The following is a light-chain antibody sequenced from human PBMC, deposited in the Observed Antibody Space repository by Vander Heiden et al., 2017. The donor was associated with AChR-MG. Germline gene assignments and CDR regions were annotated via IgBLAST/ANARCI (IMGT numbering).Light chain of an antibody. V-gene: IGLV3-19*01. CDR1: SLRNYY. Sequence: SSELTQAPAVSVALGQTVRIPCQGDSLRNYYAAWYQQKPGQAPVLVIYDKNNRPSGIPDRFSGSSSGNTASLTITGAQAEDEADYYCNSRDSSDNHLVFGGGTKLTVL. CDR3: NSRDSSDNHLV. J-gene: IGLJ2*01. CDR2: DKN.